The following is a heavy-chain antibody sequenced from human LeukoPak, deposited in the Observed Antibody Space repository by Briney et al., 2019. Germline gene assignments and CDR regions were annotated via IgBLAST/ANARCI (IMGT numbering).Heavy chain of an antibody. V-gene: IGHV1-46*01. CDR3: ARDRRIVVVPAAIGTLYYYYGMDV. CDR1: GYTFTSYY. D-gene: IGHD2-2*02. J-gene: IGHJ6*02. CDR2: INPSGGST. Sequence: ASVKVSCKASGYTFTSYYMHWARQAPGQGLEWMGIINPSGGSTSYAQKFQGRVTMTRDTSTSTVYMELSSLRSEDTAVYYCARDRRIVVVPAAIGTLYYYYGMDVWGQGTTVTVSS.